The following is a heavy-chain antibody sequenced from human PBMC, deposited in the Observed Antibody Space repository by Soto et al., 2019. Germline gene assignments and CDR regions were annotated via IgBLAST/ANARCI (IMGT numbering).Heavy chain of an antibody. J-gene: IGHJ4*02. CDR2: IYYSGST. Sequence: SEALSVTCTVSGASISRGGYYWGWIRQHPGKGLEWIGYIYYSGSTYYNPSLKSRVAISVDTSKNQFSLKLSSVTAADTAVYYCAADPWDPNSSGHLGYWGQGTLVTVSS. D-gene: IGHD6-19*01. V-gene: IGHV4-31*03. CDR3: AADPWDPNSSGHLGY. CDR1: GASISRGGYY.